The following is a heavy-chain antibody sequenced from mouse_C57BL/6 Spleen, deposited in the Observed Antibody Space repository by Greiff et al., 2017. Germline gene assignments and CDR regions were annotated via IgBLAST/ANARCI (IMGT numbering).Heavy chain of an antibody. J-gene: IGHJ2*01. CDR1: GYTFTSYW. CDR2: IDPSDSET. D-gene: IGHD3-1*01. Sequence: QVQLQQPGAELVRPGSSVKLSCKASGYTFTSYWMHWVKQRPIQGLEWIGNIDPSDSETHYNQKFKDKATLTVDKSSSTAYMQLSSLTSEDSAVYYCARSGPGGEDYWGQGPTLTVSS. CDR3: ARSGPGGEDY. V-gene: IGHV1-52*01.